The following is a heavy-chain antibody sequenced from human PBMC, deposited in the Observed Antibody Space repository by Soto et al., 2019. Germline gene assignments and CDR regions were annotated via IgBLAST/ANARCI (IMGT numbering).Heavy chain of an antibody. Sequence: GGSLRLSCAGSGFTLSDHCIDWVRQAPGKGLEWVGRSRDKPQGYSTAYAASVKGRFTTSRDESKNSAYLQMNSLKTEDTAVYYCVRATYFSDSSGYTRCLDYWGQGTLVTVSS. D-gene: IGHD3-22*01. CDR1: GFTLSDHC. CDR3: VRATYFSDSSGYTRCLDY. V-gene: IGHV3-72*01. CDR2: SRDKPQGYST. J-gene: IGHJ4*02.